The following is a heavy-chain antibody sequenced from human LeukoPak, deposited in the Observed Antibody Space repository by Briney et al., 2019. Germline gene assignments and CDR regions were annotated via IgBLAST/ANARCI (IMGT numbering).Heavy chain of an antibody. CDR3: ANPITIFGVVIILGY. Sequence: ASVKVSCKASGYTFTSYGISWVRQAPGQGLEWMGWISAYNGNTNYAQKLPGRVTMTTDTSTSTAYMELRSLRSDDTAVYYCANPITIFGVVIILGYWGQGTLVTVSS. CDR2: ISAYNGNT. CDR1: GYTFTSYG. J-gene: IGHJ4*02. D-gene: IGHD3-3*01. V-gene: IGHV1-18*01.